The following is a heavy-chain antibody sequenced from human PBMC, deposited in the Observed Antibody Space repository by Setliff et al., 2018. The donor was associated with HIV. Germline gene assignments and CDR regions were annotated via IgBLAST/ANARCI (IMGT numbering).Heavy chain of an antibody. Sequence: GGSLRLSCAASGLTFDDYAMHWVRQAPGKGLDWVSGISWNSGSIGYADSVKGGFTISRDNAKNSLYLQMNSPRAEDMALYYCAKGDSGILGITESYFDQWGQGTLVTVSS. V-gene: IGHV3-9*03. CDR2: ISWNSGSI. J-gene: IGHJ4*02. D-gene: IGHD1-26*01. CDR3: AKGDSGILGITESYFDQ. CDR1: GLTFDDYA.